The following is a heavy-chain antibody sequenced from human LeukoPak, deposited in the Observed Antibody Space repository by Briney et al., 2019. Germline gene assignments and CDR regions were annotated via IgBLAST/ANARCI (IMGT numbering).Heavy chain of an antibody. CDR2: ISYDGSNK. CDR1: GVTLSSYA. CDR3: AREAAGFDY. V-gene: IGHV3-30*01. D-gene: IGHD2-15*01. Sequence: PGGALRLSCAASGVTLSSYAMHWVREAPGEGLEWVAVISYDGSNKYYADSVKGRFTISRDNSKNTLYLQMNSLRAEDTAVYYCAREAAGFDYWGQGTLVTVSS. J-gene: IGHJ4*02.